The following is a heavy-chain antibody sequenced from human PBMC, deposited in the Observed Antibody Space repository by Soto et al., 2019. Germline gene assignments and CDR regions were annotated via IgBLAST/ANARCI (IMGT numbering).Heavy chain of an antibody. CDR3: ARTVLVVVPAATHHIFDP. J-gene: IGHJ5*02. D-gene: IGHD2-2*01. CDR1: GYTFTSYG. Sequence: QVQLVQSGAEVKKPGASVKVSCKASGYTFTSYGISWVRQAPGQGLEWMGWISAYNGNTNYAQKLQGRVTMTTDTSTSTAYIELSSLRSDDTALYYCARTVLVVVPAATHHIFDPLGQGALDTVSS. V-gene: IGHV1-18*01. CDR2: ISAYNGNT.